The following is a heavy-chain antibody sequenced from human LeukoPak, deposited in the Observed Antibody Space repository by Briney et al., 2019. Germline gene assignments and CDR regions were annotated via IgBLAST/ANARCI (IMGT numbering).Heavy chain of an antibody. CDR1: GFTFSSYG. D-gene: IGHD3-22*01. CDR2: IWYDGSNK. V-gene: IGHV3-33*01. J-gene: IGHJ3*02. CDR3: ARDRSGHYYDSSGYYPDAFDI. Sequence: PGRSLRLSCAASGFTFSSYGMHWVCQAPGKGLEWVAVIWYDGSNKYYADSVKGRFTISRDNSKNTLYLQMNSLRAEDTAVYYCARDRSGHYYDSSGYYPDAFDIWGQGTMVTVSS.